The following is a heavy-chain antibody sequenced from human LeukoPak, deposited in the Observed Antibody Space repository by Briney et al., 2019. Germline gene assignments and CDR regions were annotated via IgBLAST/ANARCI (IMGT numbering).Heavy chain of an antibody. V-gene: IGHV1-2*02. CDR1: GFSFTGYY. J-gene: IGHJ4*02. CDR3: ARSNIVVVTAINY. D-gene: IGHD2-21*02. CDR2: INPNSGVT. Sequence: ASVKVSCKSSGFSFTGYYLHWVRQAPGQGLEWMGWINPNSGVTNYAQKFQGRVTMTRDTSISTAYMELSRLRSDDTAVYYCARSNIVVVTAINYWGQGTLVTVSS.